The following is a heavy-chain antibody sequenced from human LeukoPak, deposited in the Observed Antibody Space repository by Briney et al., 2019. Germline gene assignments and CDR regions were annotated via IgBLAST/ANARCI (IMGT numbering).Heavy chain of an antibody. CDR2: LGTRSNSI. Sequence: GGSLRLSCTASGFTFSGYSMNWIRQAPGKGLEWVSSLGTRSNSIYHAGSVKGRFAISRDNAKNSLYLQMNSLRAEDTALYYCAREVSEGFDFWGQGTLVTVSS. V-gene: IGHV3-21*01. D-gene: IGHD3-22*01. J-gene: IGHJ4*02. CDR1: GFTFSGYS. CDR3: AREVSEGFDF.